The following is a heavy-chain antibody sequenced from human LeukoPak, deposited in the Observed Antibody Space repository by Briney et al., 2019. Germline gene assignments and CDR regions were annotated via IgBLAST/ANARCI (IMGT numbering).Heavy chain of an antibody. D-gene: IGHD3-22*01. V-gene: IGHV3-30*18. J-gene: IGHJ4*02. CDR1: GFTFSSYG. CDR2: ISYDGSNK. CDR3: AKDLDSSVADY. Sequence: GGSLRLSCAASGFTFSSYGMHWVRQAPGKGLEWVAVISYDGSNKYYADSVKGRFTISRDNSKNTLYLQMNSLRAEDTAVYYCAKDLDSSVADYWGQGTLVTVSS.